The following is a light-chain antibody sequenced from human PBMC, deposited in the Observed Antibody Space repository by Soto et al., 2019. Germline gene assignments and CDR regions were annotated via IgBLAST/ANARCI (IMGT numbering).Light chain of an antibody. CDR2: EAS. J-gene: IGKJ4*01. CDR1: QGISSS. Sequence: DIQLTQSPFFLSASVGDRVTITCRASQGISSSLAWYQQKPGKAPKLLIYEASTLQSGVPSRFSGSGSGTEFPPPSSALKPENLPPYSCKHLKPYPLTSGGGTRVET. CDR3: KHLKPYPLT. V-gene: IGKV1-9*01.